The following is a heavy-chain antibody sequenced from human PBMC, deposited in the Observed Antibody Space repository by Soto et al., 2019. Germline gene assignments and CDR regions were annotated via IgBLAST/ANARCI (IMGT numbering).Heavy chain of an antibody. D-gene: IGHD2-2*01. Sequence: EVQLLESGGGLVQPGESLRLSCATSGFTFSDYAMSWVRQPPGKGLEWVSAISASGGHTYYADSVKGRFTISRDNSKNTLYLQMNSLRAEDTAVYYCAKEGSIVVVPAASGGRDVWGQGTTVTVSS. CDR1: GFTFSDYA. CDR2: ISASGGHT. CDR3: AKEGSIVVVPAASGGRDV. V-gene: IGHV3-23*01. J-gene: IGHJ6*02.